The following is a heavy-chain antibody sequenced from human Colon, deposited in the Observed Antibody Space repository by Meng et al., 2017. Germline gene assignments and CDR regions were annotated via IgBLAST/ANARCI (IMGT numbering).Heavy chain of an antibody. CDR2: IRSAGDYT. Sequence: GESLKISCAASGFNFNIYAMNWVRQAPGKGLEYVSSIRSAGDYTNYANSVKGRFTISRDNSKNTMYLQMARQRAEDTAVYFCSMALPPNFDDWGQGTLVTVSS. D-gene: IGHD2-21*02. CDR1: GFNFNIYA. J-gene: IGHJ4*02. V-gene: IGHV3-64*01. CDR3: SMALPPNFDD.